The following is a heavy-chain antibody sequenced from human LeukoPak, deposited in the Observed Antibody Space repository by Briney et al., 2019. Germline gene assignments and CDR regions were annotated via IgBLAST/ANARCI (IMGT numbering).Heavy chain of an antibody. CDR1: GGTFSSHA. D-gene: IGHD1-1*01. V-gene: IGHV1-69*13. CDR3: ARDLNEDAFDT. Sequence: ASVKVSCKASGGTFSSHAISWVRQAPGQGLEWMGGIIPIFGTANYAQKFQGRVTITADESTSTAYMELSSLRSEDTAVYYCARDLNEDAFDTWGQGTMVTVSS. J-gene: IGHJ3*02. CDR2: IIPIFGTA.